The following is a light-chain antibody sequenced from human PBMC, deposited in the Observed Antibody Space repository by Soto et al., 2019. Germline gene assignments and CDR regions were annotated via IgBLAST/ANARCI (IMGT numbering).Light chain of an antibody. CDR1: NIVIKD. Sequence: SYELTQPPSVSVAPGQTASISCGGNNIVIKDVYWYQQQPGQAPVLVIYDNRDRPSGIPERFSGSNSGNTATLTISRVEAGDEADYYCQVWDTSSDHPVFGGGTKLTVL. CDR3: QVWDTSSDHPV. CDR2: DNR. V-gene: IGLV3-21*01. J-gene: IGLJ2*01.